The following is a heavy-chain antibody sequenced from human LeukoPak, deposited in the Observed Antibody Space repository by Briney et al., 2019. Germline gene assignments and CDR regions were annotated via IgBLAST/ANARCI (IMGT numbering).Heavy chain of an antibody. CDR3: ARHRTAINRYGPYDAFDI. V-gene: IGHV4-39*01. Sequence: PSETLSLTCTVSGASISSSDYYWGWIRQPPGKGLEWIGSIYYSGRTYYNPPLKSRVSISEDTSKNQFSLKLSSVTAADTAVYYCARHRTAINRYGPYDAFDIWGQGTMVTVSS. J-gene: IGHJ3*02. CDR1: GASISSSDYY. CDR2: IYYSGRT. D-gene: IGHD5-18*01.